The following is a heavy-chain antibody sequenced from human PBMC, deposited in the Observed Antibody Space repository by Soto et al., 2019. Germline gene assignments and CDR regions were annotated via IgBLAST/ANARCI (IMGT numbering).Heavy chain of an antibody. CDR2: IIPILGIA. V-gene: IGHV1-69*02. D-gene: IGHD3-10*01. CDR3: ARIQGSGSFRDAFDI. CDR1: GGTFSSYT. Sequence: QVQLVQSGAEVKKPGSSVKVSCKASGGTFSSYTISWVRQAPGQGLEWMGRIIPILGIANYAQKFQDRVTITADKSTSTAYMELSSLRSEDTAVYYCARIQGSGSFRDAFDIWGQGTMVTVSS. J-gene: IGHJ3*02.